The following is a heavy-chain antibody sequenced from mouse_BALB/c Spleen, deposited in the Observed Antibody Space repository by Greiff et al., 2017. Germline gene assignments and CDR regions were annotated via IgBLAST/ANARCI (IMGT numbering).Heavy chain of an antibody. Sequence: EVKLVESGGGLVKPGGSLKLSCAASGFTFSDYYMYWVRQTPEKRLEWVATISDGGSYTYYPDSVKGRFTISRDNAKNNLYLQMSSLKSEDTAMYYCAREGDYGGGYAMDYWGQGTSVTVSS. D-gene: IGHD1-1*01. CDR3: AREGDYGGGYAMDY. J-gene: IGHJ4*01. CDR2: ISDGGSYT. CDR1: GFTFSDYY. V-gene: IGHV5-4*02.